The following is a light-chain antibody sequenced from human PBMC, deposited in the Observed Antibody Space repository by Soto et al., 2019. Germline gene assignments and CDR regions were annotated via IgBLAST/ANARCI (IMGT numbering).Light chain of an antibody. CDR1: QSVSSSY. CDR3: QQYQSGHPIT. V-gene: IGKV3-20*01. CDR2: GAS. Sequence: EIVLTQSPVTQSNSPVPIATLYCXXXQSVSSSYLAWYQQKPGQAPRLLIYGASSRATGIPDRFSGSGSGTDFTLTISRLEPEDFAVYYCQQYQSGHPITFGQGTRLEIK. J-gene: IGKJ5*01.